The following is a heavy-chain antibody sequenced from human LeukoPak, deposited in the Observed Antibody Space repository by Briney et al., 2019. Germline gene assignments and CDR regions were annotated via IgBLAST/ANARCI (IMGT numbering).Heavy chain of an antibody. V-gene: IGHV3-23*01. D-gene: IGHD5-12*01. CDR3: AKRGDIAGDY. CDR1: GFTFSSYA. Sequence: GGSLRLSGAASGFTFSSYAMSWVRQAPGKGLEWVSAISGSGGSTYYADSVKGRFTISRDNSKNTLYLQMNSLRAEGTAVYYCAKRGDIAGDYWGQGTLVTVSS. J-gene: IGHJ4*02. CDR2: ISGSGGST.